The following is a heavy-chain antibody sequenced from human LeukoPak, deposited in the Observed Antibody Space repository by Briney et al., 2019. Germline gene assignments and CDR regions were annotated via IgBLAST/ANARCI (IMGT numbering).Heavy chain of an antibody. CDR3: ASLTGIAVAGAFDI. Sequence: GGSLRLSCAASGFTVSSNYMSWVRQAPGKGLEWVSVIYSGGSTYYADSVKGRFTISRDNSKNTLYLQMNSLRAEDTAVYYCASLTGIAVAGAFDIWGQGTMVTVSS. J-gene: IGHJ3*02. D-gene: IGHD6-19*01. CDR1: GFTVSSNY. CDR2: IYSGGST. V-gene: IGHV3-53*01.